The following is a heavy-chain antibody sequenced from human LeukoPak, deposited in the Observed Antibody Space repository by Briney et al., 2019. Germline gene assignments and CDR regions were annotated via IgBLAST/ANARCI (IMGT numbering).Heavy chain of an antibody. Sequence: GGSLRLSCAASGFIFRRYWMSWVRQAPGKGLEWVANIKLDGSEKYYVDSVKGRFTISRDNAKNSLYLQMNSLRAEDTAVYYCARGTISLDYWGQGTLVTVSS. D-gene: IGHD4/OR15-4a*01. CDR3: ARGTISLDY. V-gene: IGHV3-7*04. CDR1: GFIFRRYW. J-gene: IGHJ4*02. CDR2: IKLDGSEK.